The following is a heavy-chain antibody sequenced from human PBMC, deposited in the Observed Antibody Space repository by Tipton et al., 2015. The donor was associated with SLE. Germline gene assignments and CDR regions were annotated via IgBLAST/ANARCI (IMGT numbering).Heavy chain of an antibody. CDR2: IYYSGST. D-gene: IGHD6-19*01. CDR3: AGCPSGWYNGPDY. J-gene: IGHJ4*02. CDR1: GGSISSSSYY. V-gene: IGHV4-39*01. Sequence: TLSLTCTVSGGSISSSSYYWGWIRQPPGKGLEWIGSIYYSGSTYYNPSLKSRVTIYVDTSKNQFSLKLSSVTAADTAVYYCAGCPSGWYNGPDYWGQGTLVTVSS.